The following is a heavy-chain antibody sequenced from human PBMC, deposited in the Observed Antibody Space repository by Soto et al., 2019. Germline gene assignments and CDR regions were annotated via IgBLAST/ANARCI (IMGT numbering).Heavy chain of an antibody. CDR3: ASHLGYCSGGSCPPDAFDI. V-gene: IGHV3-23*01. CDR1: GFTFSSYA. CDR2: ISGSGGST. J-gene: IGHJ3*02. D-gene: IGHD2-15*01. Sequence: PGGSLRLSCAASGFTFSSYAMSWVRQAPGKGLEWVSAISGSGGSTYYADSVKGRFTISRDNSKNTLYLQMNSLRAEATAVYYCASHLGYCSGGSCPPDAFDIWGQGTMVTVSS.